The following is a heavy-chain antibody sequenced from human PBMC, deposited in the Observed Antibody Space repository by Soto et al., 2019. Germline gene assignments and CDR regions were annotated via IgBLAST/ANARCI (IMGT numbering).Heavy chain of an antibody. V-gene: IGHV3-23*01. J-gene: IGHJ4*02. CDR2: ISGRGNRT. Sequence: EVQLLESGGGLVQPGGSLRLSCAASGFIFSDIAMTWVRQAPGKGLEWVSTISGRGNRTYYAASVEGRFTISRDNPNKAVVLQMNSLRVEDTAVYYCTRPAPGIEVAATAVGFWGQGTLVTVSS. CDR1: GFIFSDIA. D-gene: IGHD6-19*01. CDR3: TRPAPGIEVAATAVGF.